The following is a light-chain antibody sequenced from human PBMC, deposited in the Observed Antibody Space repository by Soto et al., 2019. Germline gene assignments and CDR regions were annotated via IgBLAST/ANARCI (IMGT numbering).Light chain of an antibody. CDR2: DAS. J-gene: IGKJ4*01. CDR3: QQFDDLPLT. V-gene: IGKV1-33*01. Sequence: DIQMTQSPSSLSASVGDRVTITCQASHDIKKYLNWYQQKAHKVPKLLIHDASTLATGVLSRFTGSGSGTDFTLTINSLQPEDVATYYCQQFDDLPLTFGGGTKVDI. CDR1: HDIKKY.